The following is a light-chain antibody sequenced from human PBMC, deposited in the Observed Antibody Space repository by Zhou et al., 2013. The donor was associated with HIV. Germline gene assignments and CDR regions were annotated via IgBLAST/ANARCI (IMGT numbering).Light chain of an antibody. CDR3: QQAKSLPLT. Sequence: DIQMTQSPSSLSASLGDKVTITCRASQDIRDFLAWFQQKPGKVPSLLIYSASTLQPGVPSRFSGSGSGTDFTLTISSLQPEDVATYYCQQAKSLPLTFGGGTTVEI. V-gene: IGKV1-27*01. J-gene: IGKJ4*01. CDR2: SAS. CDR1: QDIRDF.